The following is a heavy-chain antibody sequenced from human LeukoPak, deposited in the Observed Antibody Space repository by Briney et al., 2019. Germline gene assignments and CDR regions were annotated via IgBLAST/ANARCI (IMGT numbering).Heavy chain of an antibody. CDR3: VRGVLATFDY. Sequence: GGSLRLSCAASGFAFSSYSMNWVRQAPGKGLEWVSSISSSSSYIYYADSVKGRFTISRDNAKNSLYLQMNSLRAEDTAVYYCVRGVLATFDYWGQGTLVTVSS. D-gene: IGHD3-3*01. CDR2: ISSSSSYI. V-gene: IGHV3-21*01. J-gene: IGHJ4*02. CDR1: GFAFSSYS.